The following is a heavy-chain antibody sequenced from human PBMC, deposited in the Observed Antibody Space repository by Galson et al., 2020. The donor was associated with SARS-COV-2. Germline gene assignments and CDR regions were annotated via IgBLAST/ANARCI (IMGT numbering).Heavy chain of an antibody. Sequence: GESLKISCAASGFTFSSYSMNWVRQAPGKGLEWVSSISSSSSYIYYADSVKGRFTISRDNAKNSLYLQMNSLRAEDTAVYYCARDLSSGWYNYFDYWGQGTLVTVSS. CDR1: GFTFSSYS. J-gene: IGHJ4*02. CDR3: ARDLSSGWYNYFDY. D-gene: IGHD6-19*01. CDR2: ISSSSSYI. V-gene: IGHV3-21*01.